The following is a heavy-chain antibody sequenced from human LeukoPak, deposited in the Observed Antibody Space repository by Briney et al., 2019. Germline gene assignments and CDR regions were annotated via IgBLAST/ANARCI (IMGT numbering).Heavy chain of an antibody. D-gene: IGHD6-19*01. CDR2: IIPIFGTA. Sequence: GSSVKVSCKASGGTFSSYAISWVRQAPGQGLEWMGGIIPIFGTANYAQKFQGRVTITADGSTSTAYMELSSLRSEDTAVYYCATRLAVAGTGGYYYYYYGMDVWGQGTTVTVSS. CDR1: GGTFSSYA. CDR3: ATRLAVAGTGGYYYYYYGMDV. J-gene: IGHJ6*02. V-gene: IGHV1-69*01.